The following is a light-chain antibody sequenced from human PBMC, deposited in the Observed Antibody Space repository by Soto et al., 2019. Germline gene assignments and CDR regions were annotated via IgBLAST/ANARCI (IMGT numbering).Light chain of an antibody. CDR1: QSVSSN. J-gene: IGKJ5*01. CDR3: QQRSNWPIT. CDR2: RAS. V-gene: IGKV3-11*01. Sequence: TQSPATLSSSPGGRATLSWRASQSVSSNLAWYQQKPGQAPRLLIQRASTRATGIPARFSGSGSGTDFTLTISSLEPEDFVVYYCQQRSNWPITVGQGTRLEIK.